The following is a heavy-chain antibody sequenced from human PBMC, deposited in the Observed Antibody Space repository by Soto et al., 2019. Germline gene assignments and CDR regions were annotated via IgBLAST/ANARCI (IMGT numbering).Heavy chain of an antibody. Sequence: PSETLSLTCAVSDYSISSGHHWAWIRQPPGKGLEWIASMFYDGDTYHNPSLKSRVSISVETSKNQFYLTLTSVTAADTAVYFCCRDSSSSFFYWGQSILVTVSS. CDR1: DYSISSGHH. CDR2: MFYDGDT. D-gene: IGHD3-22*01. CDR3: CRDSSSSFFY. J-gene: IGHJ1*01. V-gene: IGHV4-38-2*01.